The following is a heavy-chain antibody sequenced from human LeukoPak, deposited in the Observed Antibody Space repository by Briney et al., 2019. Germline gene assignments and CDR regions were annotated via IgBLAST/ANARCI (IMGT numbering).Heavy chain of an antibody. V-gene: IGHV4-61*01. CDR1: GGSISSGSYY. CDR2: IYYSGST. J-gene: IGHJ4*02. D-gene: IGHD3-22*01. Sequence: SETLSLTCTVSGGSISSGSYYWSWIRQPPGKGLEWIGYIYYSGSTNYNPSLKSRVTISVDTSKNQFSLKLSSVTAADTAVYYCARTTYYYDSSGYYYVIFDYWGQGTLVTVSS. CDR3: ARTTYYYDSSGYYYVIFDY.